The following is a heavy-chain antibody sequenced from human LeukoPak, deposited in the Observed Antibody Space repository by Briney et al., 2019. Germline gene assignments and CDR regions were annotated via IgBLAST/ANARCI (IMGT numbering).Heavy chain of an antibody. D-gene: IGHD2-15*01. J-gene: IGHJ4*02. CDR3: ARDKGRGYCSGGSCYPDY. CDR2: ISSSSSYI. Sequence: PGGSLRLSCAASGFTFSSYSMNWVRRAPGKGLEWVSSISSSSSYIYYADSVKGRFTISRDNAKNSLYLQMNSLRAEDTAVYYCARDKGRGYCSGGSCYPDYWGQGTLVTVSS. V-gene: IGHV3-21*01. CDR1: GFTFSSYS.